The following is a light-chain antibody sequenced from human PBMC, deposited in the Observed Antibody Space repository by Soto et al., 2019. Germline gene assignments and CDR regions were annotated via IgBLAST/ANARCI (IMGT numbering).Light chain of an antibody. CDR2: DAS. J-gene: IGKJ1*01. Sequence: DIQMTQSPSTLSPSVGDRVTITCRASQSISSWLAWYQQKPGKAPKFLIYDASSLESGVPSRFSGSGSGTEFTLTISSLQPDDFATYYCQQYNSYPWTFGQGTKVEIK. CDR1: QSISSW. V-gene: IGKV1-5*01. CDR3: QQYNSYPWT.